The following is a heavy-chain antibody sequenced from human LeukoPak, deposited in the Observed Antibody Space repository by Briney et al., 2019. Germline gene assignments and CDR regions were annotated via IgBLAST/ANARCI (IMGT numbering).Heavy chain of an antibody. D-gene: IGHD6-13*01. V-gene: IGHV1-2*02. CDR2: INPNSGGT. CDR3: AREYSSSWSNWFDP. Sequence: ASVKVSCKASGYTFTGYYMHWVRQAPGQGLEWMGWINPNSGGTNYAQKLQGRVTMTTDTSTSTAYMELRSLRSDDTAVYYCAREYSSSWSNWFDPWGQGTLVTVSS. J-gene: IGHJ5*02. CDR1: GYTFTGYY.